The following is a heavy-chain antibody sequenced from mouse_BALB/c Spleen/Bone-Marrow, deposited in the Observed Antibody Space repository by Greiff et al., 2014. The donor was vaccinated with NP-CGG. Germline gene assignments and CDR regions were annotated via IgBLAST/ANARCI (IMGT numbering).Heavy chain of an antibody. CDR3: AGAAYDPYAMDY. CDR2: INPNNDGT. CDR1: GYTFTSYY. J-gene: IGHJ4*01. V-gene: IGHV1S81*02. Sequence: VQLQESGAELVKPGASVKLSCKASGYTFTSYYMYWVKQRPGQGLEWIGEINPNNDGTNFNEKFKSKATLTVDKSSSTAYMQLSSLTSEDSAVYYCAGAAYDPYAMDYWGQGTSVTVSS. D-gene: IGHD2-3*01.